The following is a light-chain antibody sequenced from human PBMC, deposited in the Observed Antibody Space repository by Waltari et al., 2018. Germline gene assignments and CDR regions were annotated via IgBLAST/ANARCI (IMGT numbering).Light chain of an antibody. J-gene: IGKJ2*01. Sequence: DIRRTQPPSSPSASVGDRVTITCWVSQSISNRLAWYQQKPGKAPILLIYKSSILKSGVPSRFSGSGSGTQFTLTISSLQPGDFATYYCQQYNTYSSFGQGTKLEIK. CDR3: QQYNTYSS. V-gene: IGKV1-5*03. CDR1: QSISNR. CDR2: KSS.